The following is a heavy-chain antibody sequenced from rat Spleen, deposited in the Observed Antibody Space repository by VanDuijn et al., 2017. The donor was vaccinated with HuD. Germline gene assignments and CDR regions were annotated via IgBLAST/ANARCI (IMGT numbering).Heavy chain of an antibody. D-gene: IGHD4-3*01. J-gene: IGHJ4*01. V-gene: IGHV5-25*01. CDR1: GFSFSNYY. CDR3: ARHGRGERTYYYVLDA. Sequence: EVQLVESGGGLMQPERSMKFSCAASGFSFSNYYMAWVRQAPTKGLEWVAYISYDGGSTYYRDSVKGRFTISRDNAKSTLYLQMDSLQSEDTATYYCARHGRGERTYYYVLDAWGQGASVTVSS. CDR2: ISYDGGST.